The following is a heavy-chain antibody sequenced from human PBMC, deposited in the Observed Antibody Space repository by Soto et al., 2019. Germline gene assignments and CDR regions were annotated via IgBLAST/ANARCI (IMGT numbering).Heavy chain of an antibody. J-gene: IGHJ3*02. CDR2: IIPIFSTT. V-gene: IGHV1-69*12. D-gene: IGHD6-13*01. CDR1: GGTFSNHA. Sequence: QVQLVQSGAEVKKPGSSVKVSCKASGGTFSNHAINWVRQAPGQGLVWMARIIPIFSTTDYAQRFQGRVTITADESTITAYMELSSLKHDDTAVYYCAREVAADGTFREDVFDIWGQGTMVTVSS. CDR3: AREVAADGTFREDVFDI.